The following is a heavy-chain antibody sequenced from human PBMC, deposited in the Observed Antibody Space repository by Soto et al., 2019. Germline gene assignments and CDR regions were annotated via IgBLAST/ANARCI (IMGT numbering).Heavy chain of an antibody. D-gene: IGHD5-12*01. CDR2: ISYDGSDK. Sequence: GSLRLSCRVSGFTFNNSGMHWVRQAPGKGLEWMAVISYDGSDKYYADSVKGRVIISRDNSKNTLNLEMNSLRAEDTAIYYCVKDRVPGAYGNYYGMDVWGQGTTVTVSS. J-gene: IGHJ6*02. CDR3: VKDRVPGAYGNYYGMDV. CDR1: GFTFNNSG. V-gene: IGHV3-30*18.